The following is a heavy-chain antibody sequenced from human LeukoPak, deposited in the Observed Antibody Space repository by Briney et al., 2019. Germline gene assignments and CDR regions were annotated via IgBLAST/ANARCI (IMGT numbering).Heavy chain of an antibody. CDR1: GFTFTSSA. CDR2: IVVGSGNT. D-gene: IGHD6-19*01. Sequence: GASVKVSCKASGFTFTSSAMQWVRQARGQRLEWIGWIVVGSGNTNYAQKFQERVTITRDMSTSTAYMELSSLRFEDTAVYYCAAADSSGWFFDYWGQGTLVTVSS. V-gene: IGHV1-58*02. J-gene: IGHJ4*02. CDR3: AAADSSGWFFDY.